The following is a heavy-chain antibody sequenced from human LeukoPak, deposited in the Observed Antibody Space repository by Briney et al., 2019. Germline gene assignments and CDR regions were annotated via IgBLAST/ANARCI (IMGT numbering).Heavy chain of an antibody. J-gene: IGHJ5*02. CDR3: ARTMVRGVIIKRVWFDP. CDR1: GYTFTSYD. D-gene: IGHD3-10*01. V-gene: IGHV1-8*01. Sequence: ASAKVSCKASGYTFTSYDINWVRQATGQGLEWMGWMNPSSGNTGYAQKFQGRVTMTRDTSISTAYMELSSLRSEDTAVYYCARTMVRGVIIKRVWFDPWGQGTLVTVSS. CDR2: MNPSSGNT.